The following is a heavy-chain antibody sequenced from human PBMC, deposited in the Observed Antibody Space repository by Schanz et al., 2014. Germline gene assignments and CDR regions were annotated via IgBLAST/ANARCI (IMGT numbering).Heavy chain of an antibody. J-gene: IGHJ5*02. V-gene: IGHV1-18*04. D-gene: IGHD5-12*01. CDR2: ISAYNGNT. CDR3: ARGPLGTSP. Sequence: QEQLVQSGAEVRKPGASVKVSCKASGYTFSDSYVHWVRQAPGQGLEWMGWISAYNGNTNYAQKLQGRVTMTTDTSTSTAYMELRSLKSEDTAVYYCARGPLGTSPWGQGTLVTVSS. CDR1: GYTFSDSY.